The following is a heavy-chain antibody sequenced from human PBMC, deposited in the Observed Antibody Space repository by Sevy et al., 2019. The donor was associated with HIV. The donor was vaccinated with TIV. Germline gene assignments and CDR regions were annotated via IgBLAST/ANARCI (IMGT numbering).Heavy chain of an antibody. D-gene: IGHD3-16*01. CDR2: IRSDSSVM. Sequence: GWSLRLSCVASGFRFSDEPMNWVRQAPGKGLEWISNIRSDSSVMSYADTVRGRFTVSRDNARNSLSLQLNSLRDEDTALYYCVRDTQFGFDYWGQGTLVTVSS. J-gene: IGHJ4*02. CDR3: VRDTQFGFDY. CDR1: GFRFSDEP. V-gene: IGHV3-48*02.